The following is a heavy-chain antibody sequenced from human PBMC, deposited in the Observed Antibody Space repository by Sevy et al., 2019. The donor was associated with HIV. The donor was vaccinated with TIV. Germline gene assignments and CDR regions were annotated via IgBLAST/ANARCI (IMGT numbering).Heavy chain of an antibody. V-gene: IGHV1-69*06. CDR2: IIPIFGTA. D-gene: IGHD6-6*01. Sequence: ASVKVSCKASGGTFSSYAISWVRQAPGQGLEWMGGIIPIFGTANYAQKFQGRVTITADKSTNTAYMELSSLRSEDTAVYYCAISSIAARSYYYYYMDVWGKGTTVTVSS. CDR1: GGTFSSYA. CDR3: AISSIAARSYYYYYMDV. J-gene: IGHJ6*03.